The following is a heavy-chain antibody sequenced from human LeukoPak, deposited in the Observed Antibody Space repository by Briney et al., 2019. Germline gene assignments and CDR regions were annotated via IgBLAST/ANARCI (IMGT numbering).Heavy chain of an antibody. CDR3: ARDLVAAREDYHYYGSDV. Sequence: GGSLRLSCAASGFTVSSSYISWVRQAPGKGLKWVSVIYSAGSTYYADSVKGRFTISRDNSKNTLYPQLNSLRPEDTAVYYCARDLVAAREDYHYYGSDVWGQGTTVTVS. CDR1: GFTVSSSY. J-gene: IGHJ6*02. D-gene: IGHD2-15*01. V-gene: IGHV3-66*02. CDR2: IYSAGST.